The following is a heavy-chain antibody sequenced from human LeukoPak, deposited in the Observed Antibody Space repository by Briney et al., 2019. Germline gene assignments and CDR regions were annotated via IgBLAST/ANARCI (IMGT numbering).Heavy chain of an antibody. CDR1: GFTFGDYA. D-gene: IGHD4-23*01. J-gene: IGHJ4*02. CDR3: TRGGYGGGSFDY. Sequence: PGRSLRLSCTASGFTFGDYAMSWVRQAPGKGLEWVGFVRVKGYGATTEYAVSVKGRFTISRDDSKSIAYLQMNSLKTDDTGVYYCTRGGYGGGSFDYWGQGTLVTVPS. V-gene: IGHV3-49*04. CDR2: VRVKGYGATT.